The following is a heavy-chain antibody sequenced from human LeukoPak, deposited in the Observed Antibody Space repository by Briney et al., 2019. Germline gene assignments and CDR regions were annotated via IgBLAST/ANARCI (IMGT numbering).Heavy chain of an antibody. D-gene: IGHD1-7*01. V-gene: IGHV4-34*01. CDR1: GGSFSGYY. Sequence: PSETLSLTCAVYGGSFSGYYWSWIRQPPGKGLEWIGEINHSGSTNYNPSLKSRVTISVDTSKNQFSLKLSSVTAADTAVYYCARKPTILTGTTFDYWGQGTLVTVSS. CDR3: ARKPTILTGTTFDY. CDR2: INHSGST. J-gene: IGHJ4*02.